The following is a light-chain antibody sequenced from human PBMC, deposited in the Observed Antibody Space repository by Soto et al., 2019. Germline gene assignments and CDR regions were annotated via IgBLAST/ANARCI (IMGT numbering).Light chain of an antibody. CDR2: EVN. V-gene: IGLV2-14*01. Sequence: QSALTQPASLSGSPGQSITISCTGTSSDIGAYDYVSWFQQHPGKAPKLMISEVNNRPSGVSNRFSGSKSGNTASLTISGLQAGDEADYYCCSYAGTYTRVFGTGTKVTV. CDR1: SSDIGAYDY. CDR3: CSYAGTYTRV. J-gene: IGLJ1*01.